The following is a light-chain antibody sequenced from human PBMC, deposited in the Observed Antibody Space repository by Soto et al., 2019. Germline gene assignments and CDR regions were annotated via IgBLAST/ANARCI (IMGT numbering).Light chain of an antibody. Sequence: ERVMTQSPATLSVSPGETATLSCRASQGVNSNLAWYQQKPGQAPRLLISDASTRAAGLPARFSGSGSGTEFTLTISSLQSEDFAVYFCQQSNNWPKTSGQGTKVEIK. J-gene: IGKJ1*01. CDR3: QQSNNWPKT. CDR2: DAS. CDR1: QGVNSN. V-gene: IGKV3-15*01.